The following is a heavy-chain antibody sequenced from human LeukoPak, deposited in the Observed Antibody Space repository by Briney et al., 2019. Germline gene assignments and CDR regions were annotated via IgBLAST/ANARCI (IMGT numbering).Heavy chain of an antibody. V-gene: IGHV4-4*07. Sequence: SSETLSLTCTVSGGSISSYYWSWIRQPAGKGLEWIGRIYTSGSTNYNPSLKSRVTMSVDTFKNQFSLKLSSVTAADTAVYYCARVMFGELPSSYYYYMDVWGKGTTVTVSS. J-gene: IGHJ6*03. CDR1: GGSISSYY. CDR3: ARVMFGELPSSYYYYMDV. D-gene: IGHD3-10*02. CDR2: IYTSGST.